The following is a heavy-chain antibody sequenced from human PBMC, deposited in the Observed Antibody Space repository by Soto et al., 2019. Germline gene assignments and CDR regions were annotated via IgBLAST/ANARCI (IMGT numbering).Heavy chain of an antibody. CDR3: ARVDYDFWSGTVPIGVDV. Sequence: ASVKVSCKASGYTFTSYAMHWVRQAPGQRLEWMGWINAGNGNTKYSQKFQGRVTITRDTSASTAYMELSSLRSEDTAVYYCARVDYDFWSGTVPIGVDVWGQGTTVTVSS. D-gene: IGHD3-3*01. V-gene: IGHV1-3*01. CDR1: GYTFTSYA. J-gene: IGHJ6*02. CDR2: INAGNGNT.